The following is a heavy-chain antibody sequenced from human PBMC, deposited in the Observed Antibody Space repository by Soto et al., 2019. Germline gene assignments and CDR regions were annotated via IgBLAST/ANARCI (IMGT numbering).Heavy chain of an antibody. CDR2: FDPEDGET. Sequence: WASVKVSCKVSGYTLTELSMHWVRQAPGKGLEWMGGFDPEDGETIYAQKFQGRVTMTEDTSTDTAYMELSSLRSEDTAVYYCATVSLAAPDAFDIWGQGTMVTVSS. CDR3: ATVSLAAPDAFDI. D-gene: IGHD6-13*01. CDR1: GYTLTELS. V-gene: IGHV1-24*01. J-gene: IGHJ3*02.